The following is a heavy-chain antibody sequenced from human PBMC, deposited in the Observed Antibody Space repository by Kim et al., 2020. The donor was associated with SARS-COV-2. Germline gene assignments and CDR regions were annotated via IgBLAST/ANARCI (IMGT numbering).Heavy chain of an antibody. D-gene: IGHD4-17*01. CDR3: ARDSVTVTTPFFDY. J-gene: IGHJ4*02. CDR2: INPNSGGT. CDR1: GYTFTGYY. V-gene: IGHV1-2*04. Sequence: ASVKVSCKASGYTFTGYYIHWVRQAPGQGLQWMGWINPNSGGTNYAQEFQGWVTMTRDKSTSTVYMELYRLRSDDTAVYYCARDSVTVTTPFFDYWGQGTLVTVPS.